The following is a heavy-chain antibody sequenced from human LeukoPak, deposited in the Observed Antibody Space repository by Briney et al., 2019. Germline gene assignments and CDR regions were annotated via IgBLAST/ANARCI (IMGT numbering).Heavy chain of an antibody. CDR3: ARETRGYSYGYFDY. V-gene: IGHV3-21*01. CDR1: GFTFSSYS. D-gene: IGHD5-18*01. CDR2: ISSSSTYI. J-gene: IGHJ4*02. Sequence: PGGSLRLSCAGSGFTFSSYSMNWVRQAPGKGLEWVSSISSSSTYIYYADSLKGRFTISRDNAKNSLYLQMNSLRAEDTAVYYCARETRGYSYGYFDYWGQGTLVTVSS.